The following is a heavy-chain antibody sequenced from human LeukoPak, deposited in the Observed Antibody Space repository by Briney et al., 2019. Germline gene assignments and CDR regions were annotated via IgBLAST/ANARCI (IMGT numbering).Heavy chain of an antibody. CDR2: ISAYNGNT. J-gene: IGHJ6*04. CDR1: GYTFTSYG. D-gene: IGHD6-19*01. CDR3: ARDGWYKSYYYYGMDV. V-gene: IGHV1-18*04. Sequence: ASVKVSCKASGYTFTSYGISWVRQAPGQGLEWMGWISAYNGNTNYAQKLQGRDTMTTDTSTSTAYMELRSLRSDDTAVYYCARDGWYKSYYYYGMDVWGKGTTVTVSS.